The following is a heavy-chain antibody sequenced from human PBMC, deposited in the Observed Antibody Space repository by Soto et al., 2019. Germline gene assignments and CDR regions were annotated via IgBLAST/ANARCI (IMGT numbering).Heavy chain of an antibody. CDR3: ASTVLYDILTGYAYYFDY. CDR2: INHSGST. CDR1: GGSFSGYY. V-gene: IGHV4-34*01. J-gene: IGHJ4*02. D-gene: IGHD3-9*01. Sequence: QVQLQQWGAGLLKPSETLSLTCAVYGGSFSGYYWSWIRQPPGKGLEWIGEINHSGSTNYNPSLKSRVTIAVDTSKNQCSLKLSSVTAADTAVYYCASTVLYDILTGYAYYFDYWGQGTLVTVS.